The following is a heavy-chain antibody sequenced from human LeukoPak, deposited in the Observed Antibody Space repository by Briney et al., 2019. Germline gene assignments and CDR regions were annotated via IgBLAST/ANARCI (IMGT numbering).Heavy chain of an antibody. Sequence: PSETLPLTCSVSGGSISSYYWSWIRQPAGKGLEWFGHIYISGSTNYNPSLRSRVTMSVDTSKNQFSLKLNSVTAADTAVYYCARVSSTTIFGVVIRGWFDPWGQGTLVTVSS. CDR2: IYISGST. V-gene: IGHV4-4*07. J-gene: IGHJ5*02. CDR1: GGSISSYY. D-gene: IGHD3-3*01. CDR3: ARVSSTTIFGVVIRGWFDP.